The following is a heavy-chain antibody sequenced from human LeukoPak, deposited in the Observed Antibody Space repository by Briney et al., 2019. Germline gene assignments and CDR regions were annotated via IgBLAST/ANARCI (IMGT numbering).Heavy chain of an antibody. V-gene: IGHV4-34*01. CDR2: INHSGST. Sequence: SETLSLTCTVSGDSVSNYYWSWIRQPPGKGLEWIGEINHSGSTNYNPSLKSRVTISVDTSKNQFSLKLSSVTAADTAVYYCARVGDYCSSTSCYDLDYWGQGTLVTVSS. D-gene: IGHD2-2*01. CDR1: GDSVSNYY. CDR3: ARVGDYCSSTSCYDLDY. J-gene: IGHJ4*02.